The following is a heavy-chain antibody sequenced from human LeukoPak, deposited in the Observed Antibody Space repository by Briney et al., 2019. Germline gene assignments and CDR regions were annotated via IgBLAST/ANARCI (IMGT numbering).Heavy chain of an antibody. J-gene: IGHJ3*02. CDR3: ARRSLRSDDAFDI. V-gene: IGHV1-2*02. D-gene: IGHD3-10*01. Sequence: ASVKVSCKASGYTFTGYYMHWVRQAPGQGLEWMGWINPNSGGTNYAQKFQGRVTMTRDTSISSAYMELSSLRSEDTAVYYCARRSLRSDDAFDIWGQRTMVTVSS. CDR2: INPNSGGT. CDR1: GYTFTGYY.